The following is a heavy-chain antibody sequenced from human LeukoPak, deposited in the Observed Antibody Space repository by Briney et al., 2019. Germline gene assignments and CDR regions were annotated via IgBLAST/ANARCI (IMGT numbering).Heavy chain of an antibody. V-gene: IGHV3-33*06. CDR1: GFTFSSHG. CDR3: AKDILTDSYYFDY. Sequence: GGSLRLSCAASGFTFSSHGIHWVRQAPGKGLEWVAIIWYDGSKKYYADSVKGRFTISRDNSKNTLYLQMNSLRVDDTAVYYCAKDILTDSYYFDYWGQGTLVTVSS. J-gene: IGHJ4*02. CDR2: IWYDGSKK. D-gene: IGHD3-9*01.